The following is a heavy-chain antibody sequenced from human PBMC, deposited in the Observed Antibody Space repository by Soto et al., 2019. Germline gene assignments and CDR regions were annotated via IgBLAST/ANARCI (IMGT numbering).Heavy chain of an antibody. CDR1: GFTFSSYA. CDR3: AKDYYDSSGYYLAYAFDI. V-gene: IGHV3-23*01. J-gene: IGHJ3*02. CDR2: ISGSGGST. D-gene: IGHD3-22*01. Sequence: VGSLRLSCAASGFTFSSYAMSWVRQAPGKGLEWVSAISGSGGSTYYADSVKGRFTISRDNSKNTLYLQMNSLRAEDTAVYYRAKDYYDSSGYYLAYAFDIWGQGTMVTVSS.